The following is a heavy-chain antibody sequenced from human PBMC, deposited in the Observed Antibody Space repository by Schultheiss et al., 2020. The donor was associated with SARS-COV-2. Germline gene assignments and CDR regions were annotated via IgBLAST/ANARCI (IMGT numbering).Heavy chain of an antibody. D-gene: IGHD3-10*01. CDR2: IYYSGST. Sequence: SETLSLTCTVSGGSISSSSYYWGWIRQPPGKGLEWIGSIYYSGSTNYNPSLKSRVTISVDTSKNQFSLKLSSVTAADTAVYYCARGDGLMGYYYGSGSYYYFDYWGQGTLVTVSS. J-gene: IGHJ4*02. CDR3: ARGDGLMGYYYGSGSYYYFDY. CDR1: GGSISSSSYY. V-gene: IGHV4-39*07.